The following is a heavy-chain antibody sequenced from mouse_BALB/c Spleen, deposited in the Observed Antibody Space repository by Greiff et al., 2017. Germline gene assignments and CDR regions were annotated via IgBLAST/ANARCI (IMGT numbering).Heavy chain of an antibody. CDR2: INPSNGRT. J-gene: IGHJ2*01. CDR3: ARGLLLFGD. D-gene: IGHD2-3*01. CDR1: GYSFTSYW. Sequence: VQLQQSGAELVKPGASVKLSCKASGYSFTSYWMHWVKQRPGQGLEWIGEINPSNGRTNYNEKFKSKATLTVDKSSSTDYMQLSSLTSEDSAVYYCARGLLLFGDWGQGTTLTVSS. V-gene: IGHV1S81*02.